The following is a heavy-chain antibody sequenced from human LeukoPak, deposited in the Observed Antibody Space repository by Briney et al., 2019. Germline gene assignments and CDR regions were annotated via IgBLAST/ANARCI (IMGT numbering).Heavy chain of an antibody. CDR1: GFTFSSYS. J-gene: IGHJ4*02. CDR2: ISSSSSYI. CDR3: ARGGSGDY. D-gene: IGHD3-10*01. Sequence: GGSLRLSCAASGFTFSSYSMNWVRQAPGKGLEWVSSISSSSSYIYYAGSVKGRFTISRDNAKNSLYLQMNSLRAEDTAVYYCARGGSGDYWGQGTLVTVSS. V-gene: IGHV3-21*01.